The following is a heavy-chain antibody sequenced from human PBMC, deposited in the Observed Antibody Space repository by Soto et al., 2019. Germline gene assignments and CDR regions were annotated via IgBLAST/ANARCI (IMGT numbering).Heavy chain of an antibody. CDR2: IYYSGST. D-gene: IGHD3-10*01. J-gene: IGHJ5*02. CDR3: TRTTYYYASGTGDWFDP. Sequence: PSETLSLTCTVSGGSISSGDYYWGWIRQPPGKGLEWIGSIYYSGSTYHNPSLKSRVTISLDTSENQFSLKLRSVTAADSAVYYCTRTTYYYASGTGDWFDPWGQGTLVTVSS. CDR1: GGSISSGDYY. V-gene: IGHV4-39*01.